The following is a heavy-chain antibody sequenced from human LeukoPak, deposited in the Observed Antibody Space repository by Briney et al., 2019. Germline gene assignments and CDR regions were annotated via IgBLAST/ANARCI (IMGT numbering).Heavy chain of an antibody. CDR2: ISTGSSVV. D-gene: IGHD1-26*01. Sequence: GGSLRLSCAASGFTFSSYWMSWVRQAPGKGVEWVAYISTGSSVVHYADSVKGRFTISRDNAKNSRYLKMNSLRAEDTAVYYCSRDLVPVVGATGGFDYWGQGTLVTVSS. CDR3: SRDLVPVVGATGGFDY. J-gene: IGHJ4*02. V-gene: IGHV3-48*01. CDR1: GFTFSSYW.